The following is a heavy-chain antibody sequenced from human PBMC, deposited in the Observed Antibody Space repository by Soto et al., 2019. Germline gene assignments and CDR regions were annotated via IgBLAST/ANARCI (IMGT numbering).Heavy chain of an antibody. Sequence: GGSLRLSCSASGLTFRTSAMHWVRQVPGKGLEYVSAINFDGTETYYVDSVKDRFTISRDNSENTLYLQMRSLRPEDTALYYCVKRGPSGSYDYWGQGTLVTVSS. J-gene: IGHJ4*02. CDR2: INFDGTET. CDR1: GLTFRTSA. V-gene: IGHV3-64D*08. CDR3: VKRGPSGSYDY. D-gene: IGHD1-26*01.